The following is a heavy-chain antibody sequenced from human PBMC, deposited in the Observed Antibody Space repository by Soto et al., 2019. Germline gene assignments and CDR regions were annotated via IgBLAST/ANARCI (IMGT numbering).Heavy chain of an antibody. CDR1: GFTFSSYA. J-gene: IGHJ6*02. Sequence: EVQLLESGGGLVQPGGSLRLSCAASGFTFSSYAMSWVRQAPGKGLEWVSAISGSGGSTYYADSVKGRFTISRDNSKNTLYLQMNSLRAEDTAVYYCARDYKPQAYANDYYYGMDVWGQGTTVTVSS. V-gene: IGHV3-23*01. CDR2: ISGSGGST. D-gene: IGHD4-4*01. CDR3: ARDYKPQAYANDYYYGMDV.